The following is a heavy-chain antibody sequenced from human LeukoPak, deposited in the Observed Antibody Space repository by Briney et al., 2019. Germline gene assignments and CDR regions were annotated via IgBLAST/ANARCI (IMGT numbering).Heavy chain of an antibody. J-gene: IGHJ4*02. V-gene: IGHV3-23*01. Sequence: GGSLRLSCVVSGFTFSSFDMSWVRQAPGKGLEGVLCISSTGGSAYYTDYVKSGFAISRDNTKNTLYLQMNSLRVENTAVYYCATLSVAAGDWDDDFWGQGTLLTVSS. CDR3: ATLSVAAGDWDDDF. D-gene: IGHD6-13*01. CDR1: GFTFSSFD. CDR2: ISSTGGSA.